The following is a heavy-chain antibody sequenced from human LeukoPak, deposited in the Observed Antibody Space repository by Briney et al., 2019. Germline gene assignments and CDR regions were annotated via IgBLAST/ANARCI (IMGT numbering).Heavy chain of an antibody. D-gene: IGHD3-22*01. Sequence: PGRSLRLSCAASGFTFSSYAMHWVRQAPGKGLEWVAVISFDGSNKFYGDSVKGRFTISRDNSKDTLDLQMNSLRPEDTAVYYCAKGHYYDSTDKYSYADYWGQGTLVTVSS. J-gene: IGHJ4*02. CDR3: AKGHYYDSTDKYSYADY. CDR1: GFTFSSYA. CDR2: ISFDGSNK. V-gene: IGHV3-30*04.